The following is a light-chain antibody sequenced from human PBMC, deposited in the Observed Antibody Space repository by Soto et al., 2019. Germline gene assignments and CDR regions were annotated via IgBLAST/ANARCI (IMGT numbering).Light chain of an antibody. V-gene: IGLV2-14*01. CDR2: EVS. J-gene: IGLJ1*01. CDR1: SSDVGGYNY. CDR3: TSYTSSSTLYG. Sequence: QSALTQPASVSGSPGQSITISCTGTSSDVGGYNYVSWYQQHPGKAPKLMIYEVSNRPSGVSNRFSGSKSGNTASLTISGLQADDEADYYCTSYTSSSTLYGFGTGTKVTV.